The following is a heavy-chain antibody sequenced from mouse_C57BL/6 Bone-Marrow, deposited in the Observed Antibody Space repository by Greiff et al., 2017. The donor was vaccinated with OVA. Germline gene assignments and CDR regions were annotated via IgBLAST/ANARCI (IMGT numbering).Heavy chain of an antibody. CDR2: IDPGSGST. Sequence: QVQLQQPGAELVKPGASVKMSCKASGYTFTSYWITWVKQRPGQGLEWIGDIDPGSGSTNYNEKFKSKATLTVDTSSSTAYMQLSSLTSEDSAVYYGVSKTAQAKSSLDYWGQGTLVTVSA. J-gene: IGHJ3*01. CDR3: VSKTAQAKSSLDY. CDR1: GYTFTSYW. D-gene: IGHD3-2*02. V-gene: IGHV1-55*01.